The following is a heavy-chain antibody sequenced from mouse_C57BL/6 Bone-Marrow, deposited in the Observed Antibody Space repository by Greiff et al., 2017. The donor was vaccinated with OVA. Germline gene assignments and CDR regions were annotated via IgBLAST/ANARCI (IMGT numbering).Heavy chain of an antibody. CDR2: IHPNSGST. J-gene: IGHJ4*01. V-gene: IGHV1-64*01. CDR3: AKGVYGYDWGYYYAMDY. CDR1: GYTFTSYW. D-gene: IGHD2-2*01. Sequence: QVQLQQPGAELVKPGASVKLSCKASGYTFTSYWMHWVKQRPGQGLEWIGMIHPNSGSTNYNETFKSKATLTVDKSSSTAYMQLSSLTSEDSAVYYCAKGVYGYDWGYYYAMDYWGQGTSVTVSS.